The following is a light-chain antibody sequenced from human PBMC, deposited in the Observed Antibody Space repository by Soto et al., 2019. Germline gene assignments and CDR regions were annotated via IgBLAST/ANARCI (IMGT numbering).Light chain of an antibody. CDR2: GAS. V-gene: IGKV3-15*01. CDR3: QHYNNWPPYT. Sequence: EIVMTQSPATLSVSPGERATLSCRASQNVGSNLAWYQQRPGQAPRLLIYGASTRATGIPARFTGSGSGTDFTLTFSSLQSEDVAVSYCQHYNNWPPYTFGQGTKLEIK. J-gene: IGKJ2*01. CDR1: QNVGSN.